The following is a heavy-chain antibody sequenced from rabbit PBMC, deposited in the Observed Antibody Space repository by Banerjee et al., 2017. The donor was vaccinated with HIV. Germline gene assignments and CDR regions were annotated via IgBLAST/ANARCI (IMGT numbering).Heavy chain of an antibody. D-gene: IGHD8-1*01. CDR1: GFSFSNNYV. CDR2: IYAGGSDST. J-gene: IGHJ4*01. Sequence: QEQLEESGGDLVKPEGSLTLTCTASGFSFSNNYVMCWVRQAPGKGLEWIACIYAGGSDSTYYASWAKGRFTISKTSSTTVTLQMTSLTAADTATYFCATDRYAGSTYPYYFNLWGPGTLVTVS. V-gene: IGHV1S45*01. CDR3: ATDRYAGSTYPYYFNL.